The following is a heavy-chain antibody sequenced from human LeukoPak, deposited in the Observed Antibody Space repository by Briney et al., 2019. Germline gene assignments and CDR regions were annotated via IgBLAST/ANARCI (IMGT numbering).Heavy chain of an antibody. Sequence: SQTLSLTCTVSGGSISSYYWSWIRQSPGKGLEWIGHIYSSGSTNYNPSLKSRVTISIDTSKNQFSLKLSSVTAADTALYHCARNYDNSGYTAFGYWGRGTLVTVSS. CDR3: ARNYDNSGYTAFGY. V-gene: IGHV4-59*01. CDR2: IYSSGST. J-gene: IGHJ4*02. CDR1: GGSISSYY. D-gene: IGHD3-22*01.